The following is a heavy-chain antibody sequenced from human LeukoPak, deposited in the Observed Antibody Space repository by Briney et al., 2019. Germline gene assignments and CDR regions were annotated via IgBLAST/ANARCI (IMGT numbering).Heavy chain of an antibody. Sequence: GGSLRLSCAASRFTFSNYWMHWVRQAPGKGLVWVSRLNSDGSSTNYADSVKGRFTISRDNAKNTLYLQMNSLRVEDTAVYYCATLPYYYDSSGSYYFDYWGQGTLVTVSS. V-gene: IGHV3-74*01. CDR3: ATLPYYYDSSGSYYFDY. CDR1: RFTFSNYW. CDR2: LNSDGSST. J-gene: IGHJ4*02. D-gene: IGHD3-22*01.